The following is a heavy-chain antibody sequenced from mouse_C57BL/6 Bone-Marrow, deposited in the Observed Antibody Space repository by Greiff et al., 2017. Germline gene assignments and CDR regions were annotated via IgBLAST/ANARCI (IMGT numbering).Heavy chain of an antibody. J-gene: IGHJ1*03. Sequence: EVQLVESGGGLVQPGESLKLSCESNEYEFPSHDMSWVRKTPEKRLELVAAINSDGGSTYYPDTMERRFIISRDNTKKTLYLQMSSLRSEDTALYYCARHPHYYYGSSYEYFDVWGTGTTVTVSS. CDR1: EYEFPSHD. D-gene: IGHD1-1*01. CDR3: ARHPHYYYGSSYEYFDV. CDR2: INSDGGST. V-gene: IGHV5-2*01.